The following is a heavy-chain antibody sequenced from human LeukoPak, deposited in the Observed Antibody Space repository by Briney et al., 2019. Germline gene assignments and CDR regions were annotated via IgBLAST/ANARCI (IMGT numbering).Heavy chain of an antibody. D-gene: IGHD6-13*01. V-gene: IGHV4-34*01. J-gene: IGHJ4*02. Sequence: PSETLSLTCAVYGGSFSGYYWSWIRQPPGKGLEWIGEINHSGSTNYNPSLKSRVTISVDTSKNQFSLKLSSVTAADTAMYYCARDTPGSWYYFDFWAREPWSPSPQ. CDR3: ARDTPGSWYYFDF. CDR2: INHSGST. CDR1: GGSFSGYY.